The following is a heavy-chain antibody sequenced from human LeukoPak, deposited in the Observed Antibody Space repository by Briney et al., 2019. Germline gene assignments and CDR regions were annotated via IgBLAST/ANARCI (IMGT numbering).Heavy chain of an antibody. V-gene: IGHV1-18*01. CDR3: ARFVIAAAGNNWFDP. Sequence: ASVKVSCKASGYTFTSYGISWVRQAPGQGLEWMGWISAYNGNTNYAQKLQGRVTMTTDTSTSTAYMELSSLRSEDTAVYYCARFVIAAAGNNWFDPWGQGTLVTVSS. CDR2: ISAYNGNT. CDR1: GYTFTSYG. J-gene: IGHJ5*02. D-gene: IGHD6-13*01.